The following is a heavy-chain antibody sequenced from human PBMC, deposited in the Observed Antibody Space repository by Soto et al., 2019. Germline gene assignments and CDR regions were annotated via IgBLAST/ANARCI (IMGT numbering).Heavy chain of an antibody. CDR3: AQTPPTQGFADS. Sequence: PLRSLRLACASSVFTFSSYAMSCVRHSPGKWLEWVSAMRGSGGSTYYADSVTDPFTLSRDHSKHTLYLQITSLRAEHTAVYYCAQTPPTQGFADSWGQGTLVIVSS. CDR2: MRGSGGST. V-gene: IGHV3-23*01. D-gene: IGHD3-3*01. J-gene: IGHJ4*02. CDR1: VFTFSSYA.